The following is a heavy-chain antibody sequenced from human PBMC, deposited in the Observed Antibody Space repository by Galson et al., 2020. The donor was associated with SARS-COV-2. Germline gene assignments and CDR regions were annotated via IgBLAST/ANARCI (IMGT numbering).Heavy chain of an antibody. V-gene: IGHV3-33*01. D-gene: IGHD6-19*01. CDR1: GFNFRTYA. Sequence: GESLKISCAASGFNFRTYAMHWVRQAPGKGLEWVAFIWFDGSNQDYADSVKGRFTISRDNSKNTVFLQMNSLRDEDTAIYYCAGDPPSSGWRLDSWGQGTLVTVSS. CDR2: IWFDGSNQ. CDR3: AGDPPSSGWRLDS. J-gene: IGHJ4*02.